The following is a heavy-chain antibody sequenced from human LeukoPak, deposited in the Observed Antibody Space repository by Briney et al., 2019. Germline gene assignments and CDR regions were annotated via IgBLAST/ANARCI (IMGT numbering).Heavy chain of an antibody. V-gene: IGHV3-30*18. CDR2: ISYDGSNK. Sequence: PGGSLRLSCAASGFTFSSYGMHWVRQAPGKGLEWVAVISYDGSNKYYADSVKGRFTISRDNSKNTLYLQMNSLRAEDTAVYYCAKDGPLVRGVIEGYFDYWGQGTLVTVSS. CDR1: GFTFSSYG. CDR3: AKDGPLVRGVIEGYFDY. D-gene: IGHD3-10*01. J-gene: IGHJ4*02.